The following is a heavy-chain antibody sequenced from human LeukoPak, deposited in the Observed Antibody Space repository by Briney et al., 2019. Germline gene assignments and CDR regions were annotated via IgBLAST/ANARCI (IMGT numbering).Heavy chain of an antibody. Sequence: SVKVSCKASGGTFSSYAISWVRQAPGQGLEWMGGIIPIFGTANYAQKFQGRVTITADKSTSTAYMELSSLRSEDTAVYYCARDQRDILTGYLYPPDRKNWFDPWGQGTLVTVSS. D-gene: IGHD3-9*01. V-gene: IGHV1-69*06. CDR3: ARDQRDILTGYLYPPDRKNWFDP. CDR2: IIPIFGTA. J-gene: IGHJ5*02. CDR1: GGTFSSYA.